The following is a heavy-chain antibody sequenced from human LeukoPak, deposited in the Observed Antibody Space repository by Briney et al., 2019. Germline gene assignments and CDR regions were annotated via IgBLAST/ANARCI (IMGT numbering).Heavy chain of an antibody. CDR2: TYYRSNWYN. CDR1: GDSVSTNSSS. V-gene: IGHV6-1*01. Sequence: SQALSLTCAISGDSVSTNSSSWNWIRQSPSRGLEWLGRTYYRSNWYNDYAAPVKSRISISPDTSKTQFSLQLNSVTPEDTSVYYCARGVPVFDYWGQGTLVTVSS. J-gene: IGHJ4*02. D-gene: IGHD3-3*01. CDR3: ARGVPVFDY.